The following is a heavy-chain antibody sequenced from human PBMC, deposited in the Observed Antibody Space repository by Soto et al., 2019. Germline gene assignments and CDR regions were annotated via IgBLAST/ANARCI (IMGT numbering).Heavy chain of an antibody. J-gene: IGHJ6*02. Sequence: SETLSLTGAVSAYSISSGYYWDWIRQPPGKRLEWIGSIYHSGSTYYNPSLKSRVSISVDTSKNQFSLKLSSVTAADTAVYYRARGKQQPVRSHYGMDVWGQGTTVTVCS. V-gene: IGHV4-38-2*01. CDR3: ARGKQQPVRSHYGMDV. D-gene: IGHD6-13*01. CDR1: AYSISSGYY. CDR2: IYHSGST.